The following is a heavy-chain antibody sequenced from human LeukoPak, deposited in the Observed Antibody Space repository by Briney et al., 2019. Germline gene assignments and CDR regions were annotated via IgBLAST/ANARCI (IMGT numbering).Heavy chain of an antibody. CDR1: GFTFTDYG. CDR2: IWYDGSNK. J-gene: IGHJ4*02. V-gene: IGHV3-33*08. CDR3: ARDGSSGWYWVDY. Sequence: GGSLRLSCAASGFTFTDYGMDWVRQAPGKGLEWVAVIWYDGSNKYYADSVKGRFTISRDNSKNTLYLQMNSLRAEDTAVYYCARDGSSGWYWVDYWGQGTLVTVSS. D-gene: IGHD6-19*01.